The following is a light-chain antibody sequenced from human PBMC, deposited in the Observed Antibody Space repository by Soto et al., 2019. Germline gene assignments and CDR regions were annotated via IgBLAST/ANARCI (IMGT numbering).Light chain of an antibody. J-gene: IGLJ1*01. V-gene: IGLV2-14*01. CDR1: SSDIGTYDH. CDR2: SVS. CDR3: ISYTVSRSYV. Sequence: QSVLTQPASVCRYPGQSNTISCSGTSSDIGTYDHVAWFQQFPGKTPKLVIYSVSDRPSGVSYRFSGSKSGNTASLTISGLQADDEADYYCISYTVSRSYVFGTGTKVTVL.